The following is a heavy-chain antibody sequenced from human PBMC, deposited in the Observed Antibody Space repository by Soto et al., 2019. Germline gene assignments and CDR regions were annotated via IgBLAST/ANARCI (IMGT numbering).Heavy chain of an antibody. D-gene: IGHD2-15*01. Sequence: GGSLSLSCAASGFTFSSYAMHWVRQAPGKGLEWVAVISYDGSNKYYADSVKGRFTISRDNSKNTLYLQMNSLRAEDTAVYYCAALRVVAAPVDYWGQGTLVTVPS. CDR2: ISYDGSNK. J-gene: IGHJ4*02. CDR3: AALRVVAAPVDY. V-gene: IGHV3-30-3*01. CDR1: GFTFSSYA.